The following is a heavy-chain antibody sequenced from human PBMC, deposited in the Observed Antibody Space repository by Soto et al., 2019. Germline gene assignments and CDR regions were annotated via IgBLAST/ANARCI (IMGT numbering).Heavy chain of an antibody. D-gene: IGHD6-19*01. Sequence: PGGSLRLSCVASGFSFSVYTMNWFRQAPGQALEWLSFITQTGGDTYYADSVKGRFTISRDNAKNSLYMELNNLRAEDTAVYYCARDLGWAFDYWGRGTLVIVSS. CDR3: ARDLGWAFDY. J-gene: IGHJ4*02. CDR1: GFSFSVYT. V-gene: IGHV3-21*05. CDR2: ITQTGGDT.